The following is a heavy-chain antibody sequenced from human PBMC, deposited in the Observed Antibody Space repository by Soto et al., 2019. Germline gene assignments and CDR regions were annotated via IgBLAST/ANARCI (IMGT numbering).Heavy chain of an antibody. CDR2: ISYDGSNK. CDR3: ARDPVTMIVVVMYYFDY. V-gene: IGHV3-30-3*01. J-gene: IGHJ4*02. D-gene: IGHD3-22*01. Sequence: PGESLKISCAASGFTFSSYAMHWVRQAPGKGLEWVAVISYDGSNKYYADSVKGRFTISRDNSKNTLYLQMNSLRAEDTAVYYCARDPVTMIVVVMYYFDYWGQGTLVTVSS. CDR1: GFTFSSYA.